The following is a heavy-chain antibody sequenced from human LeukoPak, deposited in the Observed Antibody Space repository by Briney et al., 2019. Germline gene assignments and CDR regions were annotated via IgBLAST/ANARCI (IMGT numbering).Heavy chain of an antibody. Sequence: SETLSLTCTVSGGSISSSSYYWSWIRQPPGKGLEWIGYIYYSGSTNYNPSLKSRVTISVDTSKNQFSLKLSSVTAADTAVYYCARGVSSGSDYWGQGTLVTVSS. CDR2: IYYSGST. J-gene: IGHJ4*02. CDR3: ARGVSSGSDY. V-gene: IGHV4-61*05. CDR1: GGSISSSSYY. D-gene: IGHD3-10*01.